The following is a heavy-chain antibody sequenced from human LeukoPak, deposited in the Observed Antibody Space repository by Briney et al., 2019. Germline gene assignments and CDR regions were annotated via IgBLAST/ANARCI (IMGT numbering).Heavy chain of an antibody. Sequence: GGSLRLSCAASGFTVSSNYMSWVRQAPGKGLEWVANIKQDGSEKYYVDSVKGRFTISRDNTKNSLYLQMNSLRAEDTAVYYCARSYDSSGYQGYWGQGTLVTVSS. J-gene: IGHJ4*02. D-gene: IGHD3-22*01. CDR2: IKQDGSEK. CDR3: ARSYDSSGYQGY. CDR1: GFTVSSNY. V-gene: IGHV3-7*01.